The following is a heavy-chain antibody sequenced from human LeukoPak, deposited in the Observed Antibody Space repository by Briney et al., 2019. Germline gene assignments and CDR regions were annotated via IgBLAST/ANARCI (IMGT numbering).Heavy chain of an antibody. Sequence: PSETLSLTCLVSGGSISSYYWSWIRQPPGKGLEWIGYIYYSGSTNYNPSLKSRVTISVDTSKNQFSLKLISVTSADTAVYYCARSYSSGFFDHWGQGTLVTVSS. D-gene: IGHD6-25*01. J-gene: IGHJ4*02. CDR3: ARSYSSGFFDH. CDR1: GGSISSYY. CDR2: IYYSGST. V-gene: IGHV4-59*01.